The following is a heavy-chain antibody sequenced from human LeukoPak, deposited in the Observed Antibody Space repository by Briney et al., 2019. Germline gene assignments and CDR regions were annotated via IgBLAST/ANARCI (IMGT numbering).Heavy chain of an antibody. J-gene: IGHJ5*02. CDR1: GGSFSGYF. CDR3: AREVSSFYWCFDP. CDR2: IYLSGST. Sequence: SGTLSHTCAGNGGSFSGYFWSWIRQPPGKGLEWVGEIYLSGSTNFNPSLLHRVPVSVDVSKNQFSLKLSSVTAADTAVYYSAREVSSFYWCFDPWGQGTLVTVSS. V-gene: IGHV4-34*01. D-gene: IGHD2-8*02.